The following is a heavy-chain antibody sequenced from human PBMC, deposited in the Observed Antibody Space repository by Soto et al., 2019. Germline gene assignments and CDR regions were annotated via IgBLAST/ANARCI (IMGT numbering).Heavy chain of an antibody. J-gene: IGHJ6*02. CDR3: ARDGSGYRSRASPMDV. D-gene: IGHD3-22*01. Sequence: QVQLVQSGAEVKKPGSSVKVSCKASGDTFRSYAISWVRQDPGQGLEWMGGIIPIFGKANYAQKFQGRVTITADESTSTAYMELISLRSEDTAVYYCARDGSGYRSRASPMDVWGQGTTVTVS. V-gene: IGHV1-69*01. CDR2: IIPIFGKA. CDR1: GDTFRSYA.